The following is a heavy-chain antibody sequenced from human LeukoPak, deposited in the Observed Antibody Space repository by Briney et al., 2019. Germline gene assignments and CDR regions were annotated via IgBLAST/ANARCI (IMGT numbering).Heavy chain of an antibody. J-gene: IGHJ4*02. V-gene: IGHV1-18*01. CDR2: IGAYNGNT. CDR3: ARDSGNDFGAN. Sequence: ASVKVSCKASGYTFTSYGISWVRQAPGQGLEWMGWIGAYNGNTNYAQKFQDRVTITADESTSTAYMELSTLRSEDTAVYYCARDSGNDFGANWGQGTLVTVSS. CDR1: GYTFTSYG. D-gene: IGHD4-17*01.